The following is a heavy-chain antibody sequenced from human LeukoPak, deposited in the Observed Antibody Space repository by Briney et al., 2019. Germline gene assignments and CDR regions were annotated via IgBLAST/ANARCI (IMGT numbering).Heavy chain of an antibody. Sequence: ASVKVSCKASGYTFTGYYMHWVRQAPGQGLGWMGWINPNSGGTNYAQKFQGRVTMTRDTSISTAYMELSRLRSDDTAVYYCARESSGTTVTPNLDYWGQGTLVTVSS. CDR3: ARESSGTTVTPNLDY. CDR2: INPNSGGT. CDR1: GYTFTGYY. D-gene: IGHD4-11*01. J-gene: IGHJ4*02. V-gene: IGHV1-2*02.